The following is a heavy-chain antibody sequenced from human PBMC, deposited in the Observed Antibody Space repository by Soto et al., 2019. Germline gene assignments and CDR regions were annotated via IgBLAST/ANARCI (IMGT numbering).Heavy chain of an antibody. V-gene: IGHV1-8*01. CDR2: MNPDSGNT. Sequence: ASVKVSCKASGYSFPNHEINWVRQAPGRGLEWMGWMNPDSGNTGYAQKFQGRVTITGDISMRTAYMELSSLTSDDTAVYYCARGYDFWGGTDVWGKGTKVTVSS. J-gene: IGHJ6*04. CDR1: GYSFPNHE. CDR3: ARGYDFWGGTDV. D-gene: IGHD3-3*01.